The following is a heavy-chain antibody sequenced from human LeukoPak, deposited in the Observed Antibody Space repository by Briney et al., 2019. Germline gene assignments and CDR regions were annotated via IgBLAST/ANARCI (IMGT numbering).Heavy chain of an antibody. CDR2: INYSGSA. V-gene: IGHV4-61*08. D-gene: IGHD3-10*01. CDR1: GGSISSGGYS. J-gene: IGHJ4*02. CDR3: ARDIDGDYYVSGGNFDY. Sequence: SETLSLTCAVSGGSISSGGYSWSWIRQPPGKGLEWIGYINYSGSANYNPSLKSRVTISVDTSKNQFSLKLSSVPAADTAVYYCARDIDGDYYVSGGNFDYWGQGTLVTVSS.